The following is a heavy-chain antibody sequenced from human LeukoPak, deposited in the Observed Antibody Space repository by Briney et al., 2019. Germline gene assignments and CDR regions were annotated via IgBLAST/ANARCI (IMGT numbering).Heavy chain of an antibody. CDR1: GGSISSGDYY. CDR3: ARVAYDSSGYYQYYFDY. Sequence: SETLSLTCTVSGGSISSGDYYWSWIRQPPGKGLEWIGYIYYSGSTYYNPSLKSRVTISVDTSKLQFSLKLSSVTAADTAVYYCARVAYDSSGYYQYYFDYWGQGTLVTVSS. V-gene: IGHV4-30-4*08. CDR2: IYYSGST. J-gene: IGHJ4*02. D-gene: IGHD3-22*01.